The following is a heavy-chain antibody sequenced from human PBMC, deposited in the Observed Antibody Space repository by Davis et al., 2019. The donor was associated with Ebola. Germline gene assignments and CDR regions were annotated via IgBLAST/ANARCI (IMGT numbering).Heavy chain of an antibody. CDR1: GFTFSGSA. J-gene: IGHJ4*02. V-gene: IGHV3-73*01. Sequence: GESLKISCAASGFTFSGSAMHWVRQASGKGLEWVGHIRSKANSYATAYAASVKGRFTISRDDSKNTAYLQMNSLKTEDTAVYYCTRHQLAALDYWGQGTLVTVSS. CDR2: IRSKANSYAT. D-gene: IGHD6-13*01. CDR3: TRHQLAALDY.